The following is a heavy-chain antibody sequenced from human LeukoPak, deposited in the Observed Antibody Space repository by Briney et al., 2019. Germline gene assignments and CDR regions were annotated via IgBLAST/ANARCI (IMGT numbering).Heavy chain of an antibody. CDR3: ARDVYNWNDVFY. CDR1: GFTFSSYS. D-gene: IGHD1-20*01. CDR2: ISSSGGII. Sequence: AGGSLRLSRAASGFTFSSYSMNWVRQAPGKGLEWVSYISSSGGIIYYADSVKGRFTISRDNARNSLYLQMNSLRAEDTAMYYCARDVYNWNDVFYWGQGTLVTVSS. V-gene: IGHV3-48*01. J-gene: IGHJ4*02.